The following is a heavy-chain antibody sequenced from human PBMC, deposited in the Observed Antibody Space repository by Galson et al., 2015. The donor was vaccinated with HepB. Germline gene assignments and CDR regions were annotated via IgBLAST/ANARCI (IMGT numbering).Heavy chain of an antibody. CDR2: ISGSGGST. CDR3: AKASSSWEEVGPNYFDY. Sequence: SLRLSCAASGFTFSSYAMSWVRQAPGKGLEWVSAISGSGGSTYYADSVKGRFTISRDNSKNTLYLQMNSLRAEDTAVYYCAKASSSWEEVGPNYFDYWGQGTLVTVSS. J-gene: IGHJ4*02. V-gene: IGHV3-23*01. CDR1: GFTFSSYA. D-gene: IGHD6-13*01.